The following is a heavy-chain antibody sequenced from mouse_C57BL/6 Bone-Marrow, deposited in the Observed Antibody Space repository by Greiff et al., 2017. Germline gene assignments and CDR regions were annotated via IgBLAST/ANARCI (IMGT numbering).Heavy chain of an antibody. Sequence: VQLQQPGAELVKPGASVKLSCKASGYTFTSYWMHWVKQRPGRGLEWIGRIDPNSGGTKYNEKFKSKATLTVDKPSSTAYMQLSSLTSEDSAVYECARHEVTTVVEGYWYFDVWGTGTTVTVSS. CDR1: GYTFTSYW. J-gene: IGHJ1*03. D-gene: IGHD1-1*01. CDR2: IDPNSGGT. CDR3: ARHEVTTVVEGYWYFDV. V-gene: IGHV1-72*01.